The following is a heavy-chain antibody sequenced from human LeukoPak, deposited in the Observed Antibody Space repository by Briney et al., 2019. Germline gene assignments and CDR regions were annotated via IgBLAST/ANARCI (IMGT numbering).Heavy chain of an antibody. Sequence: PSECLSLTCTVSGGSISSGGYYWSWIRQHPGKGLEWIGYIYYSGSTYYHPSLTSRVTISVDTSKNQFSLKLSSVTAADTAVYYCARDGIVARTGIDYWGQGTLVTVSS. J-gene: IGHJ4*02. D-gene: IGHD5-12*01. CDR3: ARDGIVARTGIDY. CDR2: IYYSGST. V-gene: IGHV4-31*03. CDR1: GGSISSGGYY.